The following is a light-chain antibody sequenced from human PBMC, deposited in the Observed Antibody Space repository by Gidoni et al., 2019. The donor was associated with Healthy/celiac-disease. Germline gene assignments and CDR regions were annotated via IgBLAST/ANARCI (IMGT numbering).Light chain of an antibody. CDR3: AAWDDSLSGLV. Sequence: QSVLTQPPSASGTPGQRVTISCSGGSSNIGSNTVNWYQQLPGTAPKLLIYSNSQRPSGVPARFSGSKSGTSASLAISGLQSEDEADYYCAAWDDSLSGLVFGGGTKLTVL. J-gene: IGLJ2*01. CDR1: SSNIGSNT. V-gene: IGLV1-44*01. CDR2: SNS.